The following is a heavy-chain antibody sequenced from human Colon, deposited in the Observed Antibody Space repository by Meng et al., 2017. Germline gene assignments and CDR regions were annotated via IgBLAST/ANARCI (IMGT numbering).Heavy chain of an antibody. V-gene: IGHV3-23*01. J-gene: IGHJ1*01. D-gene: IGHD1-26*01. Sequence: GESLKISCAASGFTFSSYAMSWVRQAPGKGLEWVSAISGSGGSTYYADSVKGRFTISRDNSKNTLYLQMNSLRAEDTAVYYCAKDLSGSYYWYFQHWGQGTLVTGSS. CDR3: AKDLSGSYYWYFQH. CDR1: GFTFSSYA. CDR2: ISGSGGST.